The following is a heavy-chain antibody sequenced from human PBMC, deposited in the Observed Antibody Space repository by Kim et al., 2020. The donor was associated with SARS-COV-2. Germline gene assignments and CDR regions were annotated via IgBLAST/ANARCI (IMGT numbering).Heavy chain of an antibody. CDR1: EFSFSNYW. V-gene: IGHV3-74*01. Sequence: GGSLRLSCAASEFSFSNYWIHWVRQIPGKGLVWVSRINSDGTGTRYAASVKGRFTVSRDNARNTVFLQMNSLRVDDAAVYYCARGTADHRGNGADYYNGIDVWGQATTVT. CDR2: INSDGTGT. J-gene: IGHJ6*02. CDR3: ARGTADHRGNGADYYNGIDV. D-gene: IGHD4-17*01.